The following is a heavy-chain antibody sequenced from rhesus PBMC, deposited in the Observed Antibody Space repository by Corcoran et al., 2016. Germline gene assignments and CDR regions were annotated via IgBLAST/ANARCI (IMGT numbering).Heavy chain of an antibody. CDR2: ISGSSGST. CDR3: ARVNTVTYY. D-gene: IGHD4-23*01. CDR1: GGSVSRRNW. V-gene: IGHV4-65*01. Sequence: QVQLQESGPGLVKPSEPLSLTCAVSGGSVSRRNWWSWIRQPPGKGLEWIGYISGSSGSTYYNPSLKSRVTISTDTSKNQFSLKLSSVTAADTAVYYGARVNTVTYYWGQGVLVTVSS. J-gene: IGHJ4*01.